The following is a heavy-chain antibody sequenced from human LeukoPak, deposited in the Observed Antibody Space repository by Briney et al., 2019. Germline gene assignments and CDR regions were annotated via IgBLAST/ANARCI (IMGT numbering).Heavy chain of an antibody. Sequence: SETLSLTCTVSGGSISSYYWSWVRQPPGKGLEWIGYIYYSGSTNYNPSLKSRVTISVDTSKNQFSLKLSSVTAADTAVYYCARDLDPYSPPTYWGQGTLVTVSS. CDR1: GGSISSYY. D-gene: IGHD3/OR15-3a*01. V-gene: IGHV4-59*01. CDR2: IYYSGST. CDR3: ARDLDPYSPPTY. J-gene: IGHJ4*02.